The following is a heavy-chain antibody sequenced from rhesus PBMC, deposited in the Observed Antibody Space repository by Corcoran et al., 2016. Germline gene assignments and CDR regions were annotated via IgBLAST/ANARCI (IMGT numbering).Heavy chain of an antibody. V-gene: IGHV4-76*01. CDR3: ARAVYYYGSGYFYFDY. CDR1: GGPISSGYD. D-gene: IGHD3-28*01. J-gene: IGHJ4*01. CDR2: FYGSSGST. Sequence: QVQLQESGPGVVKPSETLSLTCAVSGGPISSGYDWSWIRQPPGKGLEWIGYFYGSSGSTNPSPSLKNRVTISKYASKNQFSLRLSSVTAADTAVYYCARAVYYYGSGYFYFDYWGQGVLVTVSS.